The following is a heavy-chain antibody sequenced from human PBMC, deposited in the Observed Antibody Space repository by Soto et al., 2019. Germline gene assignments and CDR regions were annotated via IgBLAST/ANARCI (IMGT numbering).Heavy chain of an antibody. CDR3: ARDRRTTEGMDV. Sequence: EVQLVESGGGLVQPGGSLRLSCAASGFTVSSNYMSWVRQAPGKGLEWGSGIYSGGSTYYADSVKGRFTISRDNSKNTLYLQMNSLRAEDTAVYYCARDRRTTEGMDVWGQWNTVTVSS. J-gene: IGHJ6*02. CDR2: IYSGGST. D-gene: IGHD4-17*01. V-gene: IGHV3-66*01. CDR1: GFTVSSNY.